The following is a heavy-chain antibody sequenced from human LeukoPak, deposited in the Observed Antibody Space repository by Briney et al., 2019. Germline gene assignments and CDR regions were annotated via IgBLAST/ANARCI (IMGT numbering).Heavy chain of an antibody. CDR2: IYHSGST. V-gene: IGHV4-30-2*01. J-gene: IGHJ4*02. CDR1: GGSISSGGYS. CDR3: ASLAAAGPIDY. Sequence: PSQTLSLTCAVSGGSISSGGYSWSWIRQPPGKGLEWIGYIYHSGSTYYNPSLKSRVTISVDTSKNQFSLKLSSVTAADTAVYYCASLAAAGPIDYWGQGTLVTVSS. D-gene: IGHD6-13*01.